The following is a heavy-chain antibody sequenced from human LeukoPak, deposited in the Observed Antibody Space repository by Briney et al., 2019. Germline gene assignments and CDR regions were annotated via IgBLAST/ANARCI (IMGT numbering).Heavy chain of an antibody. J-gene: IGHJ4*02. CDR3: ARDSSYSSSLYYFEY. Sequence: ASVKVSCKASGYTFTDYYMHWVRQAPGQGLEWMGWINPHSGGTNYAQKFQGRVTMTRDTSISTVYMEVSRLRSDDTAVYYCARDSSYSSSLYYFEYWGQGTLVTVSS. D-gene: IGHD6-6*01. V-gene: IGHV1-2*02. CDR2: INPHSGGT. CDR1: GYTFTDYY.